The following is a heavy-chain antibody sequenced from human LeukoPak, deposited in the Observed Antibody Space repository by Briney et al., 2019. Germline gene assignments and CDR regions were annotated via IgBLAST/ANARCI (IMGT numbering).Heavy chain of an antibody. CDR2: IYNSGNT. J-gene: IGHJ2*01. CDR3: ARDNGWEIPSSYWYFDL. CDR1: GGSISSSDYY. D-gene: IGHD1-26*01. Sequence: PSETLSLTCTVSGGSISSSDYYWGWIRQPPGKGLEWIGSIYNSGNTYYNPSLKSRVTISVDTSKDQFSLKLSSTTAADTAIYYCARDNGWEIPSSYWYFDLWGRGALVTVSS. V-gene: IGHV4-39*07.